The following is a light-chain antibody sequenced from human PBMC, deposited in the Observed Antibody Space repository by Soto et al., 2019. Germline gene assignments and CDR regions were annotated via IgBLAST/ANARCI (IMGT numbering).Light chain of an antibody. CDR2: SNI. J-gene: IGLJ3*02. Sequence: QSVLTQPPSASGTRGQRVTISCSGSNSNSGSNYVYWYQQFPGTAPKLLIYSNIQRPSGVPARFSGSKSGTTAYLAISGLRSEDEADYYCAAWDNSLNGRVFGGGTKLTVL. CDR1: NSNSGSNY. CDR3: AAWDNSLNGRV. V-gene: IGLV1-47*02.